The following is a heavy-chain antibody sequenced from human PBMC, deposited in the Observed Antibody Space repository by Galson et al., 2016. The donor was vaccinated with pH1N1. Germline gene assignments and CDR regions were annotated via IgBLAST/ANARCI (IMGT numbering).Heavy chain of an antibody. CDR1: GFAFSSYE. CDR3: ARPASYSTSSVASYFDS. V-gene: IGHV3-48*03. J-gene: IGHJ4*02. Sequence: SLRLSCAASGFAFSSYEMNWVRQAPGKGLEWVSHISLSGSTIHYADSVKGRFTVSRDNAKKSLYLQMNSLRAEDTAVYYCARPASYSTSSVASYFDSWGQGTLVTVSS. D-gene: IGHD6-6*01. CDR2: ISLSGSTI.